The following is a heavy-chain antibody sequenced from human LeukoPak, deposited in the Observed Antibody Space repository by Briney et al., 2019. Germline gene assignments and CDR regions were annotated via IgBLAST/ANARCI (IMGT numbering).Heavy chain of an antibody. CDR2: ISYDGSNK. CDR1: GFTFSSYG. V-gene: IGHV3-30*03. CDR3: ARDPSYSGTPPHWFDP. J-gene: IGHJ5*02. D-gene: IGHD2-21*01. Sequence: PGGSLRLSCAASGFTFSSYGMHWVRQAPGKGLEWVAVISYDGSNKYYADSVKGRFSISRDNPKNTLYLQMTSLRGDDTAVYYCARDPSYSGTPPHWFDPWGQGTLVAVSS.